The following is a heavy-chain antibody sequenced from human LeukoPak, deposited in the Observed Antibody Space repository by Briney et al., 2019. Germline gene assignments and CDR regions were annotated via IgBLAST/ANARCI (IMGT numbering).Heavy chain of an antibody. CDR2: INHSGST. CDR3: ARAKLGDPVAYDI. V-gene: IGHV4-34*01. Sequence: SETLSLTCAVYTRSFSDYYWNWIRQSPGKGLEWIGEINHSGSTKYNPSLKSRVTMSVDTSKNQFSLRLNSVTAADTATYYCARAKLGDPVAYDIWGQGTTVTVSS. J-gene: IGHJ3*02. D-gene: IGHD3-10*01. CDR1: TRSFSDYY.